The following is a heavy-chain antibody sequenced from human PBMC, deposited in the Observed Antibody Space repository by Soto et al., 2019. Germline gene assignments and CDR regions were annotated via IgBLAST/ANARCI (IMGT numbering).Heavy chain of an antibody. V-gene: IGHV3-30*18. CDR2: ISYDGSNK. D-gene: IGHD4-4*01. CDR3: AKGEVTAPYYYYYYGMDV. J-gene: IGHJ6*02. Sequence: QVQLVESGGGVVQPGRSLRLSCGASGFTFSSYGMHWVRQAPGKGLEWVAVISYDGSNKYYADSVKGRFTISRDNSKNTLSLQMNSLRAEDTAVYYCAKGEVTAPYYYYYYGMDVWGQGTTVTVSS. CDR1: GFTFSSYG.